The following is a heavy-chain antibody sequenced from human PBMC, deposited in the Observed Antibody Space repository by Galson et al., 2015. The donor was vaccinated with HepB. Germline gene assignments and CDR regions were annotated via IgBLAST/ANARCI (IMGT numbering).Heavy chain of an antibody. CDR2: ISSSSSYI. V-gene: IGHV3-21*01. D-gene: IGHD6-13*01. J-gene: IGHJ6*02. Sequence: SLRLSCAASGFTFSSYSMNWVRQAPGKGLEWVSSISSSSSYIYYADSVKGRFTISRDNAKNSLYLQMNSLRAEDTAVYYCARDPAGSSSWYFYYYYGMDVWGQGTTVTVSS. CDR1: GFTFSSYS. CDR3: ARDPAGSSSWYFYYYYGMDV.